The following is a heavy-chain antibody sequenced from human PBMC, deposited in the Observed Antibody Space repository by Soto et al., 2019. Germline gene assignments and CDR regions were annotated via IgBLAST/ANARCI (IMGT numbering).Heavy chain of an antibody. V-gene: IGHV4-34*01. CDR1: GGPFSGYY. J-gene: IGHJ4*02. D-gene: IGHD3-3*01. CDR2: INHSGST. Sequence: SETLSLTCAVYGGPFSGYYWSWIRQPPGKGLEWIGEINHSGSTNYNPSLKSRVTISVDTSKNQFSLKLSSVTAADTAVYYCARRREYYDFWSGPRRSFDYWGQGTLVTVSS. CDR3: ARRREYYDFWSGPRRSFDY.